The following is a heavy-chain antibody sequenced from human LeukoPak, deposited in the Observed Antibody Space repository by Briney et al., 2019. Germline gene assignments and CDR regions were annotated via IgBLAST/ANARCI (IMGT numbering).Heavy chain of an antibody. Sequence: SVKVSCKASGGTFSSYAISWVRKAPGQGLEWMGGIIPIFGTANYAQKFQGRVTITADESTSTAYMELSSLRSEDTAVYYCARSGDTAMVTGNYFDYWGQGTLVTVSS. J-gene: IGHJ4*02. V-gene: IGHV1-69*01. D-gene: IGHD5-18*01. CDR2: IIPIFGTA. CDR1: GGTFSSYA. CDR3: ARSGDTAMVTGNYFDY.